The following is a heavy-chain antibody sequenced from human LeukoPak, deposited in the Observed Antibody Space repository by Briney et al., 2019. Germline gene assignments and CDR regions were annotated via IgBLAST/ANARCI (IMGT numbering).Heavy chain of an antibody. D-gene: IGHD1-26*01. CDR2: IYTSGST. CDR1: GGSISGYY. CDR3: ARSKSGPFDY. Sequence: SETLSLTCSVSGGSISGYYWSWIRQPPGKGLEWIGYIYTSGSTNYNPSLKSRVTISVDTSKNQFSLKLSSVTAADTAVYYCARSKSGPFDYWGQGTLVTVSS. V-gene: IGHV4-4*09. J-gene: IGHJ4*02.